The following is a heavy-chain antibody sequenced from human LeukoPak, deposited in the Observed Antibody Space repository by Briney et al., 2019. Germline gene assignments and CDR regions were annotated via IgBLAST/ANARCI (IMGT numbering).Heavy chain of an antibody. J-gene: IGHJ4*02. D-gene: IGHD2-15*01. CDR1: GFTFSSYG. CDR2: IRYDGRNI. CDR3: AKDVSATLDS. Sequence: GGSLRLSCAASGFTFSSYGMHWVRQAPGKGLEWVAFIRYDGRNINYADSVKGRFTISRDDSKNTLYLQMNNLRAEDTAVYYCAKDVSATLDSWGQGTLVTVSS. V-gene: IGHV3-30*02.